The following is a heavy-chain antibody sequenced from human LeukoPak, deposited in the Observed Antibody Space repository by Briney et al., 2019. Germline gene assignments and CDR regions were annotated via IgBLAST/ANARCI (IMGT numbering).Heavy chain of an antibody. D-gene: IGHD3-9*01. V-gene: IGHV3-21*01. Sequence: PGGSLRLSCAASRFTFSTYTMNWVRQAPGKGLEWVSSISGGGTYIYYADSLRGRFTISRDNAKNSLYLQMSSLRDEDTAVYFCARVRSNFDNYAMDVWGQGTTVTVSS. J-gene: IGHJ6*02. CDR1: RFTFSTYT. CDR3: ARVRSNFDNYAMDV. CDR2: ISGGGTYI.